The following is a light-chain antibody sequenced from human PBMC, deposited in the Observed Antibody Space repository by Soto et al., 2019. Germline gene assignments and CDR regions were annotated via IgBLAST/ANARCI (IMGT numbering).Light chain of an antibody. CDR1: SSDIGAYNY. J-gene: IGLJ2*01. CDR2: EVS. V-gene: IGLV2-8*01. Sequence: QSALTQPPSASGSPGQSVTISCTGASSDIGAYNYVSWYQQHPGKAPKLMIFEVSKRPSGVPDRFSGSKSGNTASLTVSGLRAEDEAIYYCSSYGGRNNFVVFGGGTKVTVL. CDR3: SSYGGRNNFVV.